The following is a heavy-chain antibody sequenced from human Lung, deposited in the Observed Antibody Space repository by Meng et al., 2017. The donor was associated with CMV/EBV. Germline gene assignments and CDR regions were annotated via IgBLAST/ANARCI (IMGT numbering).Heavy chain of an antibody. J-gene: IGHJ6*02. D-gene: IGHD3-16*01. CDR3: AKWGWGALYGGMDV. Sequence: SVXVSXKTSGGTFSSYTISWVRQAPGQGLEWMGRIIPILGIASYSQKFQGRVTITADKSTSPAYMGLSSLRSEDTAVYYCAKWGWGALYGGMDVWGQGATVTVSS. CDR2: IIPILGIA. V-gene: IGHV1-69*02. CDR1: GGTFSSYT.